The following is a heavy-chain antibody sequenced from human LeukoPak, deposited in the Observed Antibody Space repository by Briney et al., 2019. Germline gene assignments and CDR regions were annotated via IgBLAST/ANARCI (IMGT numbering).Heavy chain of an antibody. V-gene: IGHV3-48*02. CDR3: ARDLSGSYMSDY. Sequence: GGSLRLSCAASGFTFSTYSMNWVRQAPGKGLEWVSYISSRSGAIYYADSVKGRFTISRDNSKNTLYLQMNSLTDEDTAVYYCARDLSGSYMSDYWGQGTLVTVSS. CDR1: GFTFSTYS. D-gene: IGHD3-10*01. CDR2: ISSRSGAI. J-gene: IGHJ4*02.